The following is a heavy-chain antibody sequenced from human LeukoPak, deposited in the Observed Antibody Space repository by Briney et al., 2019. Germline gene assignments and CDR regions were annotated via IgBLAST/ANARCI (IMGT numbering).Heavy chain of an antibody. D-gene: IGHD3-10*01. CDR2: LRPNGSN. Sequence: GGSLRLSCAASGFTPSAFGMHWVRQAPGKGLEWVAFLRPNGSNNYVDSVKGRFTISRDNSKNTRYLQMNGLRTEDTAFYYCAKDQAGTWGLDYWGQGTLVTVSS. J-gene: IGHJ4*02. CDR1: GFTPSAFG. V-gene: IGHV3-30*02. CDR3: AKDQAGTWGLDY.